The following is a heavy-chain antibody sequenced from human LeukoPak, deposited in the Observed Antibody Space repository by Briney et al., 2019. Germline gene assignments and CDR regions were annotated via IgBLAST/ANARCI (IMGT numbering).Heavy chain of an antibody. CDR3: ARELFGGITGTCLDY. D-gene: IGHD1-7*01. Sequence: ASVKVSCKASGGTFSSYAISWVRQAPGQGLEWMGGIIPIFGTANYAQKFQGRVTITADESTSTAYMELSSLRSEDTAVYYCARELFGGITGTCLDYWGQGTLVTVSS. V-gene: IGHV1-69*13. J-gene: IGHJ4*02. CDR2: IIPIFGTA. CDR1: GGTFSSYA.